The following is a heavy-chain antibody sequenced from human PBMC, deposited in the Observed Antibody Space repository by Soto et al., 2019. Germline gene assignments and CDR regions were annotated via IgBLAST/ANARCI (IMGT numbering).Heavy chain of an antibody. D-gene: IGHD3-22*01. V-gene: IGHV3-74*01. CDR2: INSDGSRT. Sequence: GGSLRHSYAASGFTVSSYWMHWVRQAPGKGLVWVSRINSDGSRTTYADSVKGRFTISRDNAKNMLHLQMNSLRAEDTAVHYCARALTYYYDIDYWGQGT. CDR1: GFTVSSYW. CDR3: ARALTYYYDIDY. J-gene: IGHJ4*02.